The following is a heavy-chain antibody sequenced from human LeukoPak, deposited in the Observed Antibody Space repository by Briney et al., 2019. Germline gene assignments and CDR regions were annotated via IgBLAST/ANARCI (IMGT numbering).Heavy chain of an antibody. CDR1: GYTFTSYY. Sequence: GAPVKVSCKASGYTFTSYYMHWVRQAPGQGLEWMGINNPSGGSTSYAQKFQGRVTMTRDTSTSTVYMELSSLRSEDTAVYYCARGDIVVVTAIPYAFDIWGQGTMVTVSS. CDR3: ARGDIVVVTAIPYAFDI. J-gene: IGHJ3*02. V-gene: IGHV1-46*01. CDR2: NNPSGGST. D-gene: IGHD2-21*02.